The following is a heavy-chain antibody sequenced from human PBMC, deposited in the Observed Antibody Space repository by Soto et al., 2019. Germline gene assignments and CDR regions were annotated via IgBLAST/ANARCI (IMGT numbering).Heavy chain of an antibody. CDR1: GFTLSDDY. D-gene: IGHD6-19*01. Sequence: EVQLVESGGGLVQPGGSLRLSCAASGFTLSDDYMDWVRQAPGKGLEWVGRSRNKDNGYTTEYAASVKGRFSISRNDSKNSLYLQMTWLGHEDTAVYYSARWLCGWGDWCQGTLVTV. J-gene: IGHJ4*02. CDR3: ARWLCGWGD. CDR2: SRNKDNGYTT. V-gene: IGHV3-72*01.